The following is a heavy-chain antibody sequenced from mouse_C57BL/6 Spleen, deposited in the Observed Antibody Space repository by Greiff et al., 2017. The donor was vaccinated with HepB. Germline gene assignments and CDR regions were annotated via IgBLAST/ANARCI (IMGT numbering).Heavy chain of an antibody. Sequence: QVQLKQPGAELVRPGSSVKLSCKASGYTFTSYWMDWVKQRPGQGLEWIGNIYPSDSETHYNQKFKDKATLTVDKSSSTAYMQLSSLTSEDSAVYYCARVGLLRDYWGQGTTLTVSS. CDR3: ARVGLLRDY. D-gene: IGHD1-1*01. J-gene: IGHJ2*01. CDR2: IYPSDSET. V-gene: IGHV1-61*01. CDR1: GYTFTSYW.